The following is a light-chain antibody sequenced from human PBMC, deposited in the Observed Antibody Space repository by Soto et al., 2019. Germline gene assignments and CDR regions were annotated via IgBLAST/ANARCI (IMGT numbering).Light chain of an antibody. CDR3: QQYDDWPIT. CDR2: DGS. J-gene: IGKJ5*01. CDR1: QSVRSN. Sequence: EIVMTQSPDTVYASPGERATLSCWASQSVRSNLAWYQHKPGQAPRLLIYDGSTRALGIPARFSGSESGTEFTLTISSLQSEDFAVYFCQQYDDWPITFGQGTRLEIK. V-gene: IGKV3-15*01.